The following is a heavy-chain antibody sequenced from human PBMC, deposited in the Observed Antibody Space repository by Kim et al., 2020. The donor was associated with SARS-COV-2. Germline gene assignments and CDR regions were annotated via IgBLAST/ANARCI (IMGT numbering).Heavy chain of an antibody. D-gene: IGHD4-17*01. CDR3: ATANLTTDAFDY. Sequence: ASVKVSCKASGYRGRSWGFGWVRQAPGQGLEWMGWISAYNGNTNYAQKLQGRVTMTTDTSTSTAYMELRSLRSDDTAVYYCATANLTTDAFDYWGQGTLVTVSS. CDR1: GYRGRSWG. V-gene: IGHV1-18*01. J-gene: IGHJ4*02. CDR2: ISAYNGNT.